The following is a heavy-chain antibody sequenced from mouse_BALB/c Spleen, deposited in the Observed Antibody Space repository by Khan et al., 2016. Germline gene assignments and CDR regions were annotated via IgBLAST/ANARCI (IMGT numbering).Heavy chain of an antibody. CDR3: ARYDGSSYVRAMDY. Sequence: EVQLQESGPSLVKPSQTLSLTCSVTGDSITSGYWNWIRKFPGNKLEYMGYISYSGSTYYNPSLKSRISITRDTSKNQYYLQLNSVTTEDTATYYCARYDGSSYVRAMDYGGQGTSSPVSS. CDR1: GDSITSGY. D-gene: IGHD1-1*01. V-gene: IGHV3-8*02. CDR2: ISYSGST. J-gene: IGHJ4*01.